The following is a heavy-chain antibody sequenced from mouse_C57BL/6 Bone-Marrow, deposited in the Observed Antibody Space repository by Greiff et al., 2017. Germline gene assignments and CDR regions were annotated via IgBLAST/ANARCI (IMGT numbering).Heavy chain of an antibody. Sequence: EVMLVESGGGLVQPGGSLKLSCAASGFTFSDYYMYWVRQTPEKRLEWVAYISNGGGSTYYPDTVKGRFTISRDNAKNTLYLQMSRLKSEDTAMYYCARQDYYYGSSPYAMDDWGQGTSVTVSS. CDR1: GFTFSDYY. D-gene: IGHD1-1*01. J-gene: IGHJ4*01. CDR2: ISNGGGST. CDR3: ARQDYYYGSSPYAMDD. V-gene: IGHV5-12*01.